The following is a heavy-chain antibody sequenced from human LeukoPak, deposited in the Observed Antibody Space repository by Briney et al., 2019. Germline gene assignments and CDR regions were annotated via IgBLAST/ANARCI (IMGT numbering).Heavy chain of an antibody. V-gene: IGHV4-38-2*01. Sequence: SETLSLTCAVSGYSISSGHYWAWIRQPPGKGLEWVAAIYHSGSTYYKPSLKTRLTISMDTSKNQFSLRLTSVTAADTAVYYCALWDDGSTSTDYWGQGTLVTVSS. CDR1: GYSISSGHY. D-gene: IGHD2-15*01. J-gene: IGHJ4*02. CDR2: IYHSGST. CDR3: ALWDDGSTSTDY.